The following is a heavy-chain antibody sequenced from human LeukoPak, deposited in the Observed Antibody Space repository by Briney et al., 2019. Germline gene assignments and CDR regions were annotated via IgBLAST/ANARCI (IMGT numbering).Heavy chain of an antibody. Sequence: PGGSLRLSCAASRFTFSTYGMHWVRQAPGKGLEWVAVISHDGSKTYYADSVRGRFTISRDNSKNTLYLQMNSLRAEDTAVYYCARDTVPRHLTYYYGSGSPPFDYWGQGTLVTVSS. CDR2: ISHDGSKT. D-gene: IGHD3-10*01. CDR3: ARDTVPRHLTYYYGSGSPPFDY. V-gene: IGHV3-30*12. CDR1: RFTFSTYG. J-gene: IGHJ4*02.